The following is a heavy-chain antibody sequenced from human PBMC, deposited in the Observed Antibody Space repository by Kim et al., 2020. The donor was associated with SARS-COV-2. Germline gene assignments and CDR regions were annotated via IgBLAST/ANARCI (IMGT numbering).Heavy chain of an antibody. V-gene: IGHV3-11*05. CDR2: ISSSSSYT. D-gene: IGHD3-16*02. J-gene: IGHJ6*02. CDR1: GFTFSDYY. Sequence: GGSLRLSCAASGFTFSDYYMSWIRQAPGKGLEWVSYISSSSSYTNYADSVKGRFTIYRDNAKNSLYLQMNSLRAEDTAVDYCARVGYDYVWGSYRDYYYYYGMDVWGQGTTVTVSS. CDR3: ARVGYDYVWGSYRDYYYYYGMDV.